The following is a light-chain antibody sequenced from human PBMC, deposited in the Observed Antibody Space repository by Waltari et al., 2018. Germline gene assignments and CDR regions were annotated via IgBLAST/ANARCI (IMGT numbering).Light chain of an antibody. CDR2: DVN. CDR3: CSYAGSYTFV. V-gene: IGLV2-11*01. CDR1: SSDVGRFDY. Sequence: QSALTQPRSVSGSPGQSVTISCTATSSDVGRFDYVSWFQQYPGKAPKLMIYDVNKRPSGVPPRFSGSKSGNTASLTISGLQAEDEADYYCCSYAGSYTFVFGTGTKVTVL. J-gene: IGLJ1*01.